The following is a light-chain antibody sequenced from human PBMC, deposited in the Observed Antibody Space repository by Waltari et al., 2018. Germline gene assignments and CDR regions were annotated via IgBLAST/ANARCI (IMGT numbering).Light chain of an antibody. CDR3: QQLNSYPYT. CDR1: QGINNY. Sequence: DIQLTQSTSFLSASVGDRVTITCRASQGINNYLAWYQQKPGKAPKLLIYFTSTLQNGIPSRFSGSGSGTEFTLTISSLQPEDFAMYYCQQLNSYPYTFGQGTNLEI. V-gene: IGKV1-9*01. CDR2: FTS. J-gene: IGKJ2*01.